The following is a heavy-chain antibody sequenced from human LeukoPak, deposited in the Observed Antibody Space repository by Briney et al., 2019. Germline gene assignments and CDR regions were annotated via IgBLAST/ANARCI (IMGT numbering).Heavy chain of an antibody. Sequence: PSQTLPLTCTVSGGSISSGSYYWSWIRQPAGKGLEWIGRIYTSGSTNYNPSLKSRVTISVDTSKNQFSLKLSSVTAADTAVYYCARTKKTSIAVAGTGGDSWYFDLWGRGTLVTVSS. V-gene: IGHV4-61*02. CDR3: ARTKKTSIAVAGTGGDSWYFDL. CDR1: GGSISSGSYY. D-gene: IGHD6-19*01. J-gene: IGHJ2*01. CDR2: IYTSGST.